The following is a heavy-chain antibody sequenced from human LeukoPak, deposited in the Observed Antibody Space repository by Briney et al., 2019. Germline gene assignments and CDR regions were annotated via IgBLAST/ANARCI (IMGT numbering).Heavy chain of an antibody. CDR2: ISGSGGST. Sequence: GGSLRLSCAASGFTFSSYGMSWVRQAPGKGLEWVSAISGSGGSTYYADSVKGRFTISRDNSKNTLYLQMNSLRAEDTAVYYCAKEKSRGSYRTPLGYWGQGTLVTVSS. D-gene: IGHD3-16*02. CDR1: GFTFSSYG. V-gene: IGHV3-23*01. CDR3: AKEKSRGSYRTPLGY. J-gene: IGHJ4*02.